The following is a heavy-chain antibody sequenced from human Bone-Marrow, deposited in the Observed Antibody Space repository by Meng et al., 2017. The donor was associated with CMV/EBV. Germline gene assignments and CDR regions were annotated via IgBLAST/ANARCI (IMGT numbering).Heavy chain of an antibody. J-gene: IGHJ5*02. D-gene: IGHD6-6*01. CDR2: IYYSGST. CDR1: GGSISSSSYY. Sequence: SETLSLTCTVSGGSISSSSYYWGWIRQPPGKGLEWFGGIYYSGSTYYNPSLKTRVTITVDTSKNQFSLKLSSVTAADPAVYDCARQPSSIAARYSHPNWFDPWGQGTLVTVSS. CDR3: ARQPSSIAARYSHPNWFDP. V-gene: IGHV4-39*01.